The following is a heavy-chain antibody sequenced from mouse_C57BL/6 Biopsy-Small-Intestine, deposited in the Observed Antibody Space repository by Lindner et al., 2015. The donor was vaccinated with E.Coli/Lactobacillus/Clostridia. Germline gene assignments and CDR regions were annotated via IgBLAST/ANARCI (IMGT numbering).Heavy chain of an antibody. CDR3: AGGYYGVYVPFFVY. D-gene: IGHD2-13*01. V-gene: IGHV14-2*01. Sequence: VQLQESGAELVRPGASVKLSCTASGFNIEDGLIHWVKQRPEQGLEWIGWIDPEDGDTKYAPKFQGKATITADTSSNTTYLQLSSLTSEDAAIYYCAGGYYGVYVPFFVYWGQGTLVTISA. CDR1: GFNIEDGL. J-gene: IGHJ3*01. CDR2: IDPEDGDT.